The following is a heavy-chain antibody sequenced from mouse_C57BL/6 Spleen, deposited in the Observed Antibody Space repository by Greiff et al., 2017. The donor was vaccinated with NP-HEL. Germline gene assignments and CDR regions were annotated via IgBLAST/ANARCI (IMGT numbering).Heavy chain of an antibody. CDR1: GYTFPSYW. J-gene: IGHJ2*01. CDR3: ARDYGRSWCFDY. CDR2: IDPSDSET. V-gene: IGHV1-52*01. Sequence: VKLQQPGAVLVRPGSSVKLSCKASGYTFPSYWMHWVKQRPIQGLEWIGNIDPSDSETHYNQKFKDKATLTVDKSSSTAYMQLSSLTSEDSAVYYCARDYGRSWCFDYWGQGTTLTVSS. D-gene: IGHD1-1*01.